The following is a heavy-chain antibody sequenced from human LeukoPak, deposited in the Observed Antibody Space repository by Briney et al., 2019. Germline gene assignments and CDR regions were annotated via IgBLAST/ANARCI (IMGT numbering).Heavy chain of an antibody. J-gene: IGHJ4*02. V-gene: IGHV4-59*01. CDR3: ARGATSPNHFDY. CDR2: IYYSGST. Sequence: SETLSLTCTVSGGSISSYYWSWIRQPPGKGLEWIGYIYYSGSTNYNPSLKSRVTISVDTSKNQFSLKLSSVTAADTAVYYCARGATSPNHFDYWGQGTLVTVSS. CDR1: GGSISSYY. D-gene: IGHD5-12*01.